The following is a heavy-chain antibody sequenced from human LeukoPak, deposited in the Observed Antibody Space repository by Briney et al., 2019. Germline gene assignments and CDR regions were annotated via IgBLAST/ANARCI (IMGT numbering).Heavy chain of an antibody. Sequence: GGSLRLSCAASGFTFGSYAMHWVRQAPGKGLEWVAVISYDGSNKYYADSVKGRFTISRDNSKNTLYLQMNSLKTEDTAVYYCTGHKVAKVRSPKKITPPFYYYYYYMDVWGKGTTVTVSS. CDR2: ISYDGSNK. J-gene: IGHJ6*03. CDR3: TGHKVAKVRSPKKITPPFYYYYYYMDV. D-gene: IGHD5-12*01. CDR1: GFTFGSYA. V-gene: IGHV3-30*04.